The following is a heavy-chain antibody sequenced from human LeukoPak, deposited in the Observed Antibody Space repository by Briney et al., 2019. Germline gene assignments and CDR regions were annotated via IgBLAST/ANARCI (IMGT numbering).Heavy chain of an antibody. Sequence: GGSLRLSCAASGFTSSAYWMHWVRQVPGKGLVWVSRINSDVSTTNYADSVKGRFTISRDNDKNTIYLQMNSLRAEDTAVYYCARNGRYRAFDIWGPGTVVTVSS. V-gene: IGHV3-74*01. CDR3: ARNGRYRAFDI. CDR1: GFTSSAYW. D-gene: IGHD1-26*01. CDR2: INSDVSTT. J-gene: IGHJ3*02.